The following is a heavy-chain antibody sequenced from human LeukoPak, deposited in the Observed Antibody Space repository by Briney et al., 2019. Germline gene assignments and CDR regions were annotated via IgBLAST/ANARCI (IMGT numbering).Heavy chain of an antibody. V-gene: IGHV3-53*01. D-gene: IGHD2-2*01. CDR3: ARVGSCYDMDV. Sequence: GGSLRLSCAASGFTVTSKHMNWVRQAPGKGLEWVLVVESGGDTSYANSVRGRFTVSRDIFQNTLYLQMNSLRVDDTAVYYCARVGSCYDMDVWGQGTTVTVSS. J-gene: IGHJ6*02. CDR1: GFTVTSKH. CDR2: VESGGDT.